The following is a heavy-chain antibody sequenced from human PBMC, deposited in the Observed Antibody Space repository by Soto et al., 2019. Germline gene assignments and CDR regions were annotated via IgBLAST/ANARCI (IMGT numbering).Heavy chain of an antibody. D-gene: IGHD3-10*01. CDR3: ARGRRGWFGATYGMDV. CDR2: INHSGST. Sequence: SLTCAVYGGSFSGYYWSWIRQPPGKGLEWIGEINHSGSTNYNPSLKSRVTISVYTSRNQFSLKLSSVTAADTAVYYCARGRRGWFGATYGMDVWGQGTTGTGSS. CDR1: GGSFSGYY. J-gene: IGHJ6*02. V-gene: IGHV4-34*01.